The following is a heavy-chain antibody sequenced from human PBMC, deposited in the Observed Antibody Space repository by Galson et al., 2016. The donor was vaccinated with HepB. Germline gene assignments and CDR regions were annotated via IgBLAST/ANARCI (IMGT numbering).Heavy chain of an antibody. CDR1: SGAIGSYY. CDR3: ARGLVQGSWSPTHPFDL. D-gene: IGHD6-13*01. CDR2: RTSGGSI. V-gene: IGHV4-59*01. J-gene: IGHJ3*01. Sequence: SETLSLACTVSSGAIGSYYWSWIRHLPGKGLEWLGCRTSGGSINYNPSLKSRVSMSIDTSKNQFSLNVASVTAADSALYYCARGLVQGSWSPTHPFDLWGRGTMVTVSS.